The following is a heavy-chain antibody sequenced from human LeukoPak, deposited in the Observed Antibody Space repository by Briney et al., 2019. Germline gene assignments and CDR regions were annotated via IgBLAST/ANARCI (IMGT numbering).Heavy chain of an antibody. V-gene: IGHV3-43*01. Sequence: GGSLRLSCAASGCIFDGSSLHWVRPAPGKGLEWVSLINWNVAKTYYADSVKGRLTISRDNSKNTLYLQINSLRIEDTVLYYCTKDLESYYYGSRSYVMDVWGSGTTVTVSS. CDR3: TKDLESYYYGSRSYVMDV. D-gene: IGHD3-10*01. CDR1: GCIFDGSS. CDR2: INWNVAKT. J-gene: IGHJ6*03.